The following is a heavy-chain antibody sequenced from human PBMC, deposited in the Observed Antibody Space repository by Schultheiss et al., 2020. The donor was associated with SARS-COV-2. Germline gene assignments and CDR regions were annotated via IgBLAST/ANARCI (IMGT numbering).Heavy chain of an antibody. CDR2: IDHSGST. CDR1: GYSISSGYY. Sequence: SETLSLTCTVSGYSISSGYYWGWIRQPPGKGLEWIGEIDHSGSTYYNPSLKGRVTISVDTSKNQFSLKLSSVTAADTAVYYCAREEGYCSSTSCQGAFDIWGQGTMVTVSS. CDR3: AREEGYCSSTSCQGAFDI. V-gene: IGHV4-38-2*02. D-gene: IGHD2-2*01. J-gene: IGHJ3*02.